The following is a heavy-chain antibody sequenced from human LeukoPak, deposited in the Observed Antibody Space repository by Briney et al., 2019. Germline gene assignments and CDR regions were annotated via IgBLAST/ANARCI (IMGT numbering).Heavy chain of an antibody. V-gene: IGHV3-11*04. J-gene: IGHJ4*02. Sequence: PGGSLRLSCAASGFTFSDYYMTWVRQAPGKGLDWISNINYRSTAMNYADSVRGRFTISRDNAKNSLYLQMNSLRAEDTAVYYCARDRHGPIDYWGQGTLVTVSS. CDR2: INYRSTAM. CDR1: GFTFSDYY. CDR3: ARDRHGPIDY.